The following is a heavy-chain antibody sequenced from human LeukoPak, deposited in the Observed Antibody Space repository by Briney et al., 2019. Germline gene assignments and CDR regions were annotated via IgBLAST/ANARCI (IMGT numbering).Heavy chain of an antibody. Sequence: SVKVSCKASGGTFSSCAISRVRQAPGQGLEWMGGIIPIFGTANYAHKFQGRATITADESTSTAYMELSSLRAEDTAVYYCARDLGSSPSGWFDPWGQGTLVTVSS. V-gene: IGHV1-69*01. J-gene: IGHJ5*02. D-gene: IGHD6-13*01. CDR1: GGTFSSCA. CDR2: IIPIFGTA. CDR3: ARDLGSSPSGWFDP.